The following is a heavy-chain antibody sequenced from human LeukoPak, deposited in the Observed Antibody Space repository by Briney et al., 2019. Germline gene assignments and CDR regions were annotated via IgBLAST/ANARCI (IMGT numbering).Heavy chain of an antibody. CDR2: IYTSGST. V-gene: IGHV4-61*02. CDR3: ARGRYYGSGSQY. CDR1: GGSISSGSYY. D-gene: IGHD3-10*01. J-gene: IGHJ4*02. Sequence: SETLSLTCTVSGGSISSGSYYWSWIRQPAGKGLEWIGRIYTSGSTNYNPSLKSRVTISVDTSKNQFSLKLSSVTAADTAVYYCARGRYYGSGSQYWGQGTLVTVSS.